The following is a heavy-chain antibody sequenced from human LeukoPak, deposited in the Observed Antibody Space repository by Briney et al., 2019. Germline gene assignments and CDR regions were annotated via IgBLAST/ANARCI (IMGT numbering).Heavy chain of an antibody. CDR1: GFTFSSYS. V-gene: IGHV3-21*04. CDR2: ISSSSSSI. J-gene: IGHJ4*02. CDR3: AIRGSSYGSPDYFDI. D-gene: IGHD5-18*01. Sequence: GGSLRLSCAASGFTFSSYSMNWVRQAPGKGLEWVSSISSSSSSIYYADSVKGRFTISRDNAKNSLYLQMNSLRAEDTAVYYCAIRGSSYGSPDYFDIWGQGTLVTVSS.